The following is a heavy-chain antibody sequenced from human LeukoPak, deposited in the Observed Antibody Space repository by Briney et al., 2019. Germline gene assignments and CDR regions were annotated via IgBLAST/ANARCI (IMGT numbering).Heavy chain of an antibody. CDR2: ISHTGSI. CDR1: GGSITSSKW. V-gene: IGHV4-4*02. J-gene: IGHJ2*01. Sequence: SETLSLTCAVSGGSITSSKWWSWVRQPPGKGLEWIGEISHTGSINYNPSLKSRVTMSVDKSKNQFSLNLTSVTAADTAVYSCARQLTTLWYFDLWGRGTLVTVSS. CDR3: ARQLTTLWYFDL. D-gene: IGHD1-1*01.